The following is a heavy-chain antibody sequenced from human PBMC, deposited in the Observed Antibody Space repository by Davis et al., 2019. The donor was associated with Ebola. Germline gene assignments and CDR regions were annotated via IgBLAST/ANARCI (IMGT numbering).Heavy chain of an antibody. CDR1: GFTFSSYW. J-gene: IGHJ4*02. D-gene: IGHD2-15*01. CDR3: ARALNCSGGSCGVFDY. CDR2: IKQDGSEK. Sequence: PGGSLRLSCAASGFTFSSYWMSWVRQAPGKGLEWVANIKQDGSEKYYVDSVKGRFTISRDNAKNSLYLQMNSLRAEDTAVYYCARALNCSGGSCGVFDYWGQGTLVTVSS. V-gene: IGHV3-7*01.